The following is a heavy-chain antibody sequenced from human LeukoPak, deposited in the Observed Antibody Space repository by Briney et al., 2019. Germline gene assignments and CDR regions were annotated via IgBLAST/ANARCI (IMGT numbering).Heavy chain of an antibody. D-gene: IGHD4-11*01. Sequence: SETLSLTCTVSGYSISSGYYWGWIRQPPGKGREGIGSIDLRGSTPYNPSLKSRVTMSVDTSKNQFSLKLSSVTAADTAVYYCARAGPTTGFDYWGQGTLVTVSS. CDR2: IDLRGST. V-gene: IGHV4-38-2*02. CDR1: GYSISSGYY. CDR3: ARAGPTTGFDY. J-gene: IGHJ4*02.